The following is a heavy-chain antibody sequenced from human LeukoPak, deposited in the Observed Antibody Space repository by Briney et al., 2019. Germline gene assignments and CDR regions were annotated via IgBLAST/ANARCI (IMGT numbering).Heavy chain of an antibody. J-gene: IGHJ4*02. CDR2: IIPIFGTA. V-gene: IGHV1-69*06. CDR3: ASNFQSYHFDY. D-gene: IGHD3-10*01. Sequence: GASVKVSCTASGGTFSSYAISWVRQAPGQGLEWMGGIIPIFGTANYAQKFQGRVTITADKSTSIAYMELSSLRSEDTAVYYCASNFQSYHFDYWGQGTLVTVS. CDR1: GGTFSSYA.